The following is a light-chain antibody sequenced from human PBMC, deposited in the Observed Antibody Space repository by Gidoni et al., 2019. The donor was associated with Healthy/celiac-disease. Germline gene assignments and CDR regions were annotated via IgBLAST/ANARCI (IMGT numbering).Light chain of an antibody. CDR1: QSVSSY. Sequence: DIVLTQSPATLSLSPGERATLSCRASQSVSSYLAWYQQKPGQAPRLLIDDASNRATGIPARFSGSGSGTDFTLTISSLEPEDFAVYYCQQRSNWPPRITFXGXTKVEIK. CDR2: DAS. V-gene: IGKV3-11*01. J-gene: IGKJ4*01. CDR3: QQRSNWPPRIT.